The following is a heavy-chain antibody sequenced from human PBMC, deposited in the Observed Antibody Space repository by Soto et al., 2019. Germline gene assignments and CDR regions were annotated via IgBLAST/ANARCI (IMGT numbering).Heavy chain of an antibody. CDR3: ARGSAYYDFWSGYYRTDNFDY. Sequence: GGSLRLSCAAPGFTFSSHWMHWVRQAPGKGLVWVSRINSDGSSSTYADSVKGRFTVSRDNAKNTLYLQMNSLRAADTAVYYCARGSAYYDFWSGYYRTDNFDYWGQGTLVTVSS. CDR2: INSDGSSS. CDR1: GFTFSSHW. D-gene: IGHD3-3*01. J-gene: IGHJ4*02. V-gene: IGHV3-74*01.